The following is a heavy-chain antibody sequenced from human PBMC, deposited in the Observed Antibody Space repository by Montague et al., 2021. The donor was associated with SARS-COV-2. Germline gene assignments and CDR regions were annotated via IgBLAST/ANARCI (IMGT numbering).Heavy chain of an antibody. Sequence: SETLSLTCSGLGSWNSGDYRKWTRLHPRQGMDWYGDIYYRGSTNYNPSLKSRVTISVDTSKNQFSLKLSSVTAADTAVYYCARVKRGYYYGLGVSAHFDYWGQGTLVTVSS. CDR2: IYYRGST. D-gene: IGHD3-10*01. CDR1: GSWNSGDY. V-gene: IGHV4-59*01. J-gene: IGHJ4*02. CDR3: ARVKRGYYYGLGVSAHFDY.